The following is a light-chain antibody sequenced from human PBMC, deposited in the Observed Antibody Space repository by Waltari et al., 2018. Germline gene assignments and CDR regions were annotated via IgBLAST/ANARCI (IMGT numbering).Light chain of an antibody. CDR2: KAS. CDR1: QSISSG. Sequence: DIQMTQSPSTLSASVGDRVTINCRASQSISSGLAWYQQKPGKAPKLLIYKASSLESGVPSRFSGSGSGTEFTLTISSLQPDDFATYYCQQYYSDLYTFGQGTKLEIK. J-gene: IGKJ2*01. V-gene: IGKV1-5*03. CDR3: QQYYSDLYT.